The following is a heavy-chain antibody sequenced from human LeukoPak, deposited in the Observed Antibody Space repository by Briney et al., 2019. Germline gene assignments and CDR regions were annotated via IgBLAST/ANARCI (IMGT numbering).Heavy chain of an antibody. CDR3: ARVFNYYDSSQPFDY. D-gene: IGHD3-22*01. CDR1: GGSISSYY. J-gene: IGHJ4*02. V-gene: IGHV4-59*01. CDR2: IYYSGST. Sequence: PSVTLSLTCTASGGSISSYYWSWILQPPGKGLEGLGYIYYSGSTNYNPSLESRVTISVDTSKNQSSLTLSSVTAADTAVYYCARVFNYYDSSQPFDYWGQGTLVTVYS.